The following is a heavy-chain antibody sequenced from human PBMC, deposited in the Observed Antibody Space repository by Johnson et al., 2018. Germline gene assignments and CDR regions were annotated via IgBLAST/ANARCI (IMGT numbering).Heavy chain of an antibody. Sequence: QVQLQQWGAGLLKPSETLSLTCAVYGGSFSGYYWSWIRQPPGKGLEWIGEINHSGSTNYNPSLKSRVTISVDTSKNQFSLKLSPVTAADTAVYYRASSHIVVVTASHDALDIWGQGTMATVSS. CDR2: INHSGST. J-gene: IGHJ3*02. D-gene: IGHD2-21*02. V-gene: IGHV4-34*01. CDR1: GGSFSGYY. CDR3: ASSHIVVVTASHDALDI.